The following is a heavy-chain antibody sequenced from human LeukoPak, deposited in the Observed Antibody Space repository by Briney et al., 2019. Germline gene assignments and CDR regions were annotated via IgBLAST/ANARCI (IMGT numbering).Heavy chain of an antibody. V-gene: IGHV4-34*01. Sequence: SETLSLTCAVYGGSFSGYWSWIRQPPGKGLEWIGEINHTGSTNYNPSLKSRVTISVDTSKNQFSLKLSSVTAANTAVYFCARRSHYSGWYVWGQGTLVTVSS. CDR2: INHTGST. J-gene: IGHJ1*01. CDR3: ARRSHYSGWYV. D-gene: IGHD6-19*01. CDR1: GGSFSGY.